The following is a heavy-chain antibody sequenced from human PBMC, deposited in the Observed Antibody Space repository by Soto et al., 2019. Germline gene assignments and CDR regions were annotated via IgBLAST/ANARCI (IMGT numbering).Heavy chain of an antibody. CDR1: GFTFSSYW. J-gene: IGHJ3*02. V-gene: IGHV3-7*03. Sequence: GGSLRLSCAASGFTFSSYWMSWVRQAPGKGLEWVANIKQDGSEKYYVDSVKGRFTISRDNAKNSLYLQMNSLRAEDTAVYYCARDLWGLGDAFDIWGQGTMVTVSS. CDR3: ARDLWGLGDAFDI. D-gene: IGHD7-27*01. CDR2: IKQDGSEK.